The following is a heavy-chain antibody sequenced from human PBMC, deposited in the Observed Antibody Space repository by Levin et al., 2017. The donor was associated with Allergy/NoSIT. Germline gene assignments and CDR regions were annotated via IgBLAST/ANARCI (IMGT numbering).Heavy chain of an antibody. D-gene: IGHD4-17*01. CDR2: ILPADSDT. V-gene: IGHV5-51*01. J-gene: IGHJ6*02. Sequence: GESLKISCKASGYTFTSYWIGWVRQMPGKGLEWMGIILPADSDTRYNPSFQGQVNISADKSINTAYLQWSSLKASDTAIYFCARHLDYGADYYFYGLDVWGQGTSISVSS. CDR1: GYTFTSYW. CDR3: ARHLDYGADYYFYGLDV.